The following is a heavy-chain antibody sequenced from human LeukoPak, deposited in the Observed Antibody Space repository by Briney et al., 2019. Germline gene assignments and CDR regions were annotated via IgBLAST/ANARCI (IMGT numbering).Heavy chain of an antibody. J-gene: IGHJ4*02. D-gene: IGHD3-22*01. CDR2: INHSGST. CDR3: ARSTRYCYDSSGYYAFVY. Sequence: PSETLSLTCAVNGGSFSGYYWSWIRQPPGKGLEWIGAINHSGSTNYNPSLKSRVTISVDTSKNQFSLKLSSVTAADTAVYYCARSTRYCYDSSGYYAFVYWGQGTLVTVSS. V-gene: IGHV4-34*01. CDR1: GGSFSGYY.